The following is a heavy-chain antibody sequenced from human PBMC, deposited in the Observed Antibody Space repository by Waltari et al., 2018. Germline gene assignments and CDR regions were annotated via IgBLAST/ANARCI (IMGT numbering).Heavy chain of an antibody. J-gene: IGHJ4*02. V-gene: IGHV4-38-2*01. D-gene: IGHD2-15*01. CDR2: IYHSVST. Sequence: QVQLQESGPGLVKPSETLSLTCAVSGYSISSGYDWGWIRQPPGKGLEWIGSIYHSVSTYYNPSIKSRVTISVDTSKNQFSLKLSTVTAADTAVYYCARLGMEVGGQGTLVTVSS. CDR1: GYSISSGYD. CDR3: ARLGMEV.